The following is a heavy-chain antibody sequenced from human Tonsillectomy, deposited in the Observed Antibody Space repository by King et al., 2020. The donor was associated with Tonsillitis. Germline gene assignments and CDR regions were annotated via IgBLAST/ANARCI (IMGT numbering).Heavy chain of an antibody. Sequence: VQLVESGGGVVQPGRSLRLSCAASGFTFSSYAMHWVRQAPGKGLEWVAVISYDGSNKYYADSVKGRFTIPRDNSKNTLFLQMNSLRAEDTAVYYCASTGVVVPAWGQGTLVTVSS. CDR3: ASTGVVVPA. CDR2: ISYDGSNK. J-gene: IGHJ5*02. V-gene: IGHV3-30-3*01. CDR1: GFTFSSYA. D-gene: IGHD2-2*01.